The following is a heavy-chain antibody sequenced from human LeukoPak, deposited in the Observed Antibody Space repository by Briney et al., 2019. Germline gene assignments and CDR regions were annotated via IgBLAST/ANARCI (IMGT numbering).Heavy chain of an antibody. V-gene: IGHV1-3*01. Sequence: ASVKVSCKASGYTFTSHAMHWVRQAPGQRLEWMGWINAGNGNRKYSQKFQGRVTISRDTSASTAYMELSSLRSEDTAVYYCAREDTAMWVYWGQGTLVTVSS. CDR1: GYTFTSHA. D-gene: IGHD5-18*01. CDR2: INAGNGNR. CDR3: AREDTAMWVY. J-gene: IGHJ4*02.